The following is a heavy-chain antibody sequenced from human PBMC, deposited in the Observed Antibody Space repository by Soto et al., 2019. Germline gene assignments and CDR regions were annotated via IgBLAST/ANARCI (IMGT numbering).Heavy chain of an antibody. CDR2: IIPMFGTT. J-gene: IGHJ6*02. Sequence: VQLVQSGAEVKKPGSSAKVSCKASGGTFSSFAITWVRQAPGQGLEWMGGIIPMFGTTNYAQKFQGRVTITADESTTTAYMEVSSLRSEDKAVYYCASYKTTVTEYYKSYGMDAWGQGTTVTVSS. CDR3: ASYKTTVTEYYKSYGMDA. D-gene: IGHD4-17*01. CDR1: GGTFSSFA. V-gene: IGHV1-69*01.